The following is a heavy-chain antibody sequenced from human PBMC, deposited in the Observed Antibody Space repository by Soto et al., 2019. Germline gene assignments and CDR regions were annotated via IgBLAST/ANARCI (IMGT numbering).Heavy chain of an antibody. V-gene: IGHV1-18*01. D-gene: IGHD3-10*01. CDR3: ARGGSGSYRTTPYYYYYMDV. CDR2: ISAYNGST. J-gene: IGHJ6*03. CDR1: GYTFTSYG. Sequence: GASVKVSCKASGYTFTSYGISWVRQAPGQGLEWMGWISAYNGSTSYAQKFQGRVTMTRDTSTSTVYMELSSLRSEDTAVYYCARGGSGSYRTTPYYYYYMDVWGKGTTVTVSS.